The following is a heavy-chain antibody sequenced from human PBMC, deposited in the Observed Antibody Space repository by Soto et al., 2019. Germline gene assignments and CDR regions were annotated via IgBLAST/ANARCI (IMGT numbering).Heavy chain of an antibody. D-gene: IGHD1-26*01. J-gene: IGHJ4*02. CDR3: ASVAGGSFDY. CDR1: GGSISSYY. CDR2: IYYNGST. Sequence: QVQLQESGPGLVKPSETLSLTCTVSGGSISSYYWSWIRQPPGKGLEWIGYIYYNGSTNYNPSLKRQVDIPXDTSKNQFSLKLSSGTAADTAVYYCASVAGGSFDYWGQGTLVTVSS. V-gene: IGHV4-59*01.